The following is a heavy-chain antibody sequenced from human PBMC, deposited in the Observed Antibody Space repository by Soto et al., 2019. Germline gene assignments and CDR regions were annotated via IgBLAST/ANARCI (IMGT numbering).Heavy chain of an antibody. J-gene: IGHJ5*02. V-gene: IGHV3-48*01. CDR3: ARGGVWSGNRNNWFDP. CDR1: GYTFSSYS. Sequence: VQLVEAGGGLVQPGGSLRLSCAASGYTFSSYSMNWVRQAPGKGLEWVSYITGGSDTIHYADSVKGRFTISRDNAKNSLYLQMNSLRAEDTAVYYCARGGVWSGNRNNWFDPWGQGTLVTVSS. CDR2: ITGGSDTI. D-gene: IGHD3-3*01.